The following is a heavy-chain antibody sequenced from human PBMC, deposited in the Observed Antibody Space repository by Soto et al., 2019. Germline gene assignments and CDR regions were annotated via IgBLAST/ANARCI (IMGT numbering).Heavy chain of an antibody. V-gene: IGHV4-4*07. CDR2: ISINGNA. J-gene: IGHJ4*02. CDR1: GGSITDYS. CDR3: ARESGDNWTYEVD. D-gene: IGHD1-7*01. Sequence: QVQVKESGPGLVKPSETLSLTCTVSGGSITDYSWSWIRPSAGKGLEWLGRISINGNAHYHPSLRSRVTMSIETSKNQFSLNLRSVPAADTAVYYCARESGDNWTYEVDWGQGTLVTVSS.